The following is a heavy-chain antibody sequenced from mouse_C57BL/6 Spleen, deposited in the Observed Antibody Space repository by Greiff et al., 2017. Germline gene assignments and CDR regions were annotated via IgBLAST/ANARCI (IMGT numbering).Heavy chain of an antibody. D-gene: IGHD1-1*01. J-gene: IGHJ3*01. CDR1: GYAFSSSR. V-gene: IGHV1-82*01. Sequence: VQLQQSGPELVKPGASVKISCKASGYAFSSSRMNWVKQRPGKGLEWIGRIYPGDGDTNYNGKFKGKATLTADKSSSTAYMQLSSLTSEDSAVYFCARSGDYYGSSFAYWGQGTLVTVSA. CDR3: ARSGDYYGSSFAY. CDR2: IYPGDGDT.